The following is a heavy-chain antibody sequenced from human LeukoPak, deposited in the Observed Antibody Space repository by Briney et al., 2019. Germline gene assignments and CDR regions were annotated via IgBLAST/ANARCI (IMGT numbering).Heavy chain of an antibody. CDR2: IHHDGIT. J-gene: IGHJ5*02. D-gene: IGHD3-22*01. V-gene: IGHV4-38-2*02. CDR3: ARVHYYDASDYSTSNWFDP. CDR1: GYSISSGYF. Sequence: SETLSLTCSISGYSISSGYFWGWIRQPPGKGLEWIGNIHHDGITYYNPSLKSRVTISLDPSKNQFSLKLTSVAAADTALYHCARVHYYDASDYSTSNWFDPWGQGTLVTVSS.